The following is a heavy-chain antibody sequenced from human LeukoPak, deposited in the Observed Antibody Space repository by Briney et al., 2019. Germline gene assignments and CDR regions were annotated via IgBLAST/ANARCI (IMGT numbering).Heavy chain of an antibody. J-gene: IGHJ4*02. Sequence: GGSLSLSCAASGLTFSNYGMHWVRQAPGKGLEWVAFVRYDGSNKNYADSVKGRFTISRDNAKNSLFLQMSSLRDEDTALYYCARGWAAIPDWGQGTLVTVSS. CDR3: ARGWAAIPD. V-gene: IGHV3-30*02. CDR2: VRYDGSNK. D-gene: IGHD2-21*02. CDR1: GLTFSNYG.